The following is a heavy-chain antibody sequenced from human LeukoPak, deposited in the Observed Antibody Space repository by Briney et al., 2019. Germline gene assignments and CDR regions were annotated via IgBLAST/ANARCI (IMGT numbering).Heavy chain of an antibody. CDR3: ARHLRRAGAFDI. D-gene: IGHD3-10*01. CDR2: IYCRGST. J-gene: IGHJ3*02. V-gene: IGHV4-39*01. CDR1: GGSISSSSYY. Sequence: SETLSLTGTVSGGSISSSSYYWGWIRQPPGKGLEWIGSIYCRGSTYHNPSLKSRVTISVDTSKNQFSLKLSSVTAADTAVYYCARHLRRAGAFDIWGQGTMVTVSS.